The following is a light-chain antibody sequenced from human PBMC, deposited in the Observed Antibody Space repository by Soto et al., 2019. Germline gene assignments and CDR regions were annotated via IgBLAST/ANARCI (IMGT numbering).Light chain of an antibody. CDR3: QQLNSYPWT. J-gene: IGKJ1*01. Sequence: DIQLTQSPSFLSASVGDRVTITCRASQAISSYLAWFQQRPGKAPKVLIYAASTLQSGVPSRFSGSGSWTEFNLTISSLQPEDFATYFCQQLNSYPWTFGQGTKVEIK. CDR2: AAS. V-gene: IGKV1-9*01. CDR1: QAISSY.